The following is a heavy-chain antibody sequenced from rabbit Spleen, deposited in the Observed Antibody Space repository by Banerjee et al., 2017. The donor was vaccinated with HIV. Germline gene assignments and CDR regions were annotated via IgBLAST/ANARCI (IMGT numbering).Heavy chain of an antibody. V-gene: IGHV1S40*01. CDR2: IYTGDGTT. D-gene: IGHD6-1*01. CDR3: ARRIYPDDVYAAGGMDL. J-gene: IGHJ6*01. Sequence: QSLEESGGGLVKPGASLTLTCKASGFSFSSNYDICWVRQAPGKGLEWIGYIYTGDGTTGYASWVNGRFTISKTSSTTMTLQMTSLTAADTATYFCARRIYPDDVYAAGGMDLWGPGTLVTVS. CDR1: GFSFSSNYD.